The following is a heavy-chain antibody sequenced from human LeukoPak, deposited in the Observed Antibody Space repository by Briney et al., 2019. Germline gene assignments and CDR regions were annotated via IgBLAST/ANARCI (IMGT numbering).Heavy chain of an antibody. CDR3: ARDLRIAVAGTGFFDY. Sequence: EASVKVSCKASGGTFSSYAISWVRQAPGQGLEWMGGIIPIFGTANYAQKFQGRVTITADESTSTAYMELSSLRSEDTAVYYCARDLRIAVAGTGFFDYWGQGTLVTVSS. CDR2: IIPIFGTA. CDR1: GGTFSSYA. D-gene: IGHD6-19*01. V-gene: IGHV1-69*13. J-gene: IGHJ4*02.